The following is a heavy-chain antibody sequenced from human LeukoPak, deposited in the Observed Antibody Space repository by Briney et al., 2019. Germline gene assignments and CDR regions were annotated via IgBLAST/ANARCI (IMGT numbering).Heavy chain of an antibody. CDR1: GYSFTSYW. CDR2: IYPGDSDT. D-gene: IGHD5-18*01. Sequence: GESLKISCKGSGYSFTSYWIGWVRQMPGKGLEWMGLIYPGDSDTRYSPSFQGQVTISADKSISTAYLQWSSLKASDTAMYYCATRGYSYGGYYYGMDVWGQGTTVTVSS. J-gene: IGHJ6*02. V-gene: IGHV5-51*01. CDR3: ATRGYSYGGYYYGMDV.